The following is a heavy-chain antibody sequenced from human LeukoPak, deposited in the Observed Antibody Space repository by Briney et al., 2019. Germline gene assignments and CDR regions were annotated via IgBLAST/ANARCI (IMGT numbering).Heavy chain of an antibody. Sequence: PSETLSLTCTVSGGSISSGGYYWSWIRQHPGKGLEWIGYIHYSGSTYYNPSLKSRVTISVDTSKNQFSLKLSSVTAADTAVYYCARAKSNQPLLYDYWGQGTLVTVSS. CDR3: ARAKSNQPLLYDY. CDR1: GGSISSGGYY. J-gene: IGHJ4*02. V-gene: IGHV4-31*03. D-gene: IGHD2-2*02. CDR2: IHYSGST.